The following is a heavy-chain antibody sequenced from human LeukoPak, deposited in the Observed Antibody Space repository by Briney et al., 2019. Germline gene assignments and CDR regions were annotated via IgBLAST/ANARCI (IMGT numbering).Heavy chain of an antibody. Sequence: PSGTLSLTCAGSGGSISSSNWWTWVRQPPGKGLEWIGEIYHSGSTNYNPSLKSRVTISVDKSKNQFSLKLSSVTAADTAVYYCARDAPIVATVLNDAFDIWGQGTMVTVSS. J-gene: IGHJ3*02. CDR1: GGSISSSNW. D-gene: IGHD2-21*01. V-gene: IGHV4-4*02. CDR3: ARDAPIVATVLNDAFDI. CDR2: IYHSGST.